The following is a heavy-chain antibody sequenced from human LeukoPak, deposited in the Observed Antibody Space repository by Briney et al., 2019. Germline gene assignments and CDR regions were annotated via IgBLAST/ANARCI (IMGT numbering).Heavy chain of an antibody. CDR3: AKDVFTMVRGVLEY. J-gene: IGHJ4*02. Sequence: GGSLRLSCAASGFTFSSYAMSWVRQAPGKGLEWVSGISWNSGTIGYADSVKGRFTISGDNAKNSLYLQMNSLRAEDTALYYCAKDVFTMVRGVLEYWGQGTLVTVSS. CDR2: ISWNSGTI. D-gene: IGHD3-10*01. V-gene: IGHV3-9*01. CDR1: GFTFSSYA.